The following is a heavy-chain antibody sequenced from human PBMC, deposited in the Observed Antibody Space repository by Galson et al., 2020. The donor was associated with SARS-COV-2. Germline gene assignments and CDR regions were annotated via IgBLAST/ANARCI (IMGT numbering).Heavy chain of an antibody. CDR1: GFTFGDYA. D-gene: IGHD3-3*01. J-gene: IGHJ4*02. CDR2: IRSKAYGGTT. CDR3: TRSDFWSGYYYDY. Sequence: GESLKISCTASGFTFGDYAMNWFRQAPGKGLEWVGFIRSKAYGGTTEYAASVKGRFTISRDDSKSIAYLQMNSLKTEDTAVYYCTRSDFWSGYYYDYWGQGTLVTVSS. V-gene: IGHV3-49*03.